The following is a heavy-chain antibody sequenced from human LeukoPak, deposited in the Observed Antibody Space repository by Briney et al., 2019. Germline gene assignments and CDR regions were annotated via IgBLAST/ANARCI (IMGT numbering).Heavy chain of an antibody. CDR3: ARNVPSPSHHFDI. V-gene: IGHV4-59*08. Sequence: SETLSLTCTVSGGSISSYYWNWIRQPPGKGLEWIGYIYYSGFTNYNPSLMSRVTMSVDTSKNQFSLRLTSVTAADTAVYYCARNVPSPSHHFDIWGQGTMVTVSS. CDR1: GGSISSYY. J-gene: IGHJ3*02. CDR2: IYYSGFT. D-gene: IGHD1-1*01.